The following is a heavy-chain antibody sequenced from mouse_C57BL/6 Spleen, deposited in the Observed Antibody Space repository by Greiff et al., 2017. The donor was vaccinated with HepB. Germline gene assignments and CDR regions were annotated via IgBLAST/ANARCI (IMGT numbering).Heavy chain of an antibody. CDR1: GYTFTDYY. J-gene: IGHJ1*03. Sequence: EVQLQQSGPELVKPGASVKISCKASGYTFTDYYMNWVKQSHGKSLEWIGDINPNNGGTSYNQKFKGKATLTVDKSSSTAYMELRSLTSEDSAVYYCLLVGYFDVWGTGTTVTVSS. D-gene: IGHD1-1*01. CDR3: LLVGYFDV. CDR2: INPNNGGT. V-gene: IGHV1-26*01.